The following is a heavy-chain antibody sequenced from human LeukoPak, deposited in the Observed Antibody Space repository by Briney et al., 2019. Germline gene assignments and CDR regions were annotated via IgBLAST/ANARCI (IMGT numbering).Heavy chain of an antibody. CDR1: GYTFTSYG. CDR2: ISAYNGNT. J-gene: IGHJ6*02. Sequence: ASVTVSCKASGYTFTSYGISWVRQAPGQGLEWMGWISAYNGNTNYAQKLQGRVTMTTDTSTSTAYMELSSLRSEDTAVYYCARDLPWGCSSTSCYWSYYYGMDVWGQGTTVTVSS. CDR3: ARDLPWGCSSTSCYWSYYYGMDV. D-gene: IGHD2-2*01. V-gene: IGHV1-18*01.